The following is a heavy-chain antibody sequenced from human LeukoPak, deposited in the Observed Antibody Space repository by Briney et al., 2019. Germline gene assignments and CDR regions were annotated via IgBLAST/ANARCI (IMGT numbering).Heavy chain of an antibody. CDR2: IHYSGTT. D-gene: IGHD3-10*01. Sequence: SETLSLTCAVSGGSISSDYWWSWVRQSPGKGLEYIGEIHYSGTTNYNPSLKSRVTIALDKSKNQFSLNLNSATAADTAVFYCARGSHDTIRGVLDIWGQGTMVTVSS. CDR3: ARGSHDTIRGVLDI. CDR1: GGSISSDYW. V-gene: IGHV4-4*02. J-gene: IGHJ3*02.